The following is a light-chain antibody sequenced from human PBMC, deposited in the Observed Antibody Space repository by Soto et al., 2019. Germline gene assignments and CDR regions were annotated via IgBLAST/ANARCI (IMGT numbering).Light chain of an antibody. V-gene: IGLV2-14*01. J-gene: IGLJ3*02. CDR3: SSYATITTLVV. CDR2: AVN. CDR1: SSDVGAYNY. Sequence: QSVLTQPASVSGSPGQSITISCTGTSSDVGAYNYVSWYQQHPGKAPKLIIYAVNNRPSGVSARFSGSKSGNTASLTISGLRAEDEGDYYCSSYATITTLVVFGGGTKLTVL.